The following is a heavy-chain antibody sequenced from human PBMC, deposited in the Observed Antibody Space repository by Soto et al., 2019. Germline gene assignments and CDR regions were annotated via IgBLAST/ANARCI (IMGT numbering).Heavy chain of an antibody. V-gene: IGHV4-34*01. D-gene: IGHD4-17*01. J-gene: IGHJ6*02. Sequence: SETLSLTCAVYRGSFSGYYWSWIRQSPGTGLEWIGEINHSGSTNYNPSLKSRVTVSADTSKNQFSLKLSSVTAADTAVYYCARAHYGDYGYGMDVWGQGTTVTVSS. CDR2: INHSGST. CDR1: RGSFSGYY. CDR3: ARAHYGDYGYGMDV.